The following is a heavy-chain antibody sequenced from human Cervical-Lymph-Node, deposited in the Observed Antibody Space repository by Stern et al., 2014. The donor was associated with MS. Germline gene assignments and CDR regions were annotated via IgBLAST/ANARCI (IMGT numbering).Heavy chain of an antibody. V-gene: IGHV1-69*01. Sequence: VQLVESGAEVQNPGSSVKVSCRASGGTFSSSDISWVRQAPGQGLEWMGGIIPIIGTANYAQKYQGRVTITADESTSTAYMELSSLRSEDTAIYYCALGGFGHYFEYWGQGTLVTVSS. D-gene: IGHD3-10*01. CDR2: IIPIIGTA. J-gene: IGHJ4*02. CDR3: ALGGFGHYFEY. CDR1: GGTFSSSD.